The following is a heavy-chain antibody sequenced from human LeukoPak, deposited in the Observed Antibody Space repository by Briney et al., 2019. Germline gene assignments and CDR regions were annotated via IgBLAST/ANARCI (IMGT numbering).Heavy chain of an antibody. CDR2: IWYDGSNK. J-gene: IGHJ4*02. CDR3: ANYRQSITAAGNSREFADY. CDR1: GFTFSSYA. V-gene: IGHV3-33*08. Sequence: GGSLRLSCADSGFTFSSYAMSWVRQAPGKGLEWVAVIWYDGSNKYYADSVKGRFTISRDNSKNTLYLQMNSLRAKDTAVYYCANYRQSITAAGNSREFADYWGQGTLVTVSS. D-gene: IGHD6-13*01.